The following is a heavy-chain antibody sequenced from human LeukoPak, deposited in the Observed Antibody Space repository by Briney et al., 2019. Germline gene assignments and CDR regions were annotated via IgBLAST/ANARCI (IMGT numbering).Heavy chain of an antibody. CDR3: ARGDYDLSGSYHYGMDV. Sequence: GSLRLSCAASGFTYRTFAMHWVRQAPGKGLEWVASISFDGSNQYAADSVKGRFTISRDNSKNTLYLQMNNLRTEDTAVYYCARGDYDLSGSYHYGMDVWGQGTTVTVSS. CDR1: GFTYRTFA. V-gene: IGHV3-30*04. CDR2: ISFDGSNQ. D-gene: IGHD3-10*01. J-gene: IGHJ6*02.